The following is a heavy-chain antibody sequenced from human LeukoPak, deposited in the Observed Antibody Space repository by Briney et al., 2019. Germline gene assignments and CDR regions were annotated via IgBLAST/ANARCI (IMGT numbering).Heavy chain of an antibody. D-gene: IGHD3-22*01. CDR1: GYTFTSYG. V-gene: IGHV1-18*01. CDR2: ISAYNGNT. CDR3: ASRYDSSPHDAFDT. Sequence: ASVKVSCKASGYTFTSYGISWMRQAPGQGLEWMGWISAYNGNTNYAQKLQGRVTMTTDTSTSTAYMELRSLRSDDTAVYYCASRYDSSPHDAFDTWGQGTMVTVSS. J-gene: IGHJ3*02.